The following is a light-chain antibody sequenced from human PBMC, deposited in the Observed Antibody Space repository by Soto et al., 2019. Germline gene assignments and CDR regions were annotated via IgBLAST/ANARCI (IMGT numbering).Light chain of an antibody. CDR3: QQRSKWPRYS. J-gene: IGKJ2*03. CDR1: QSVSSY. V-gene: IGKV3-11*01. CDR2: DAF. Sequence: EIELTQSPGTLSLSPGERATLSCRASQSVSSYLAWYQHKPGQAPKLLIYDAFNRATGIPARFSGSGSGTDFTLTISSLEPEDFAVYFCQQRSKWPRYSFGQGTKLEIK.